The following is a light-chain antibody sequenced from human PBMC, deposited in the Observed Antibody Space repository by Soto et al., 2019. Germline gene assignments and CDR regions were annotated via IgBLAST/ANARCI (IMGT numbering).Light chain of an antibody. V-gene: IGLV2-14*03. Sequence: QSALTQPASVSGSPGQSITISCTGTSSDVGDYNFVSWYQQHPGKAPKLMIYNVTNRHSGISNRFSGSKSGNTASLTISGLQGDDEADYYCASRTSTGTRVFGGGTQLTVL. CDR1: SSDVGDYNF. J-gene: IGLJ3*02. CDR2: NVT. CDR3: ASRTSTGTRV.